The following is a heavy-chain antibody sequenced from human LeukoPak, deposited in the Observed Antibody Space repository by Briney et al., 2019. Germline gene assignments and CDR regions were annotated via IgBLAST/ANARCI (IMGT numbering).Heavy chain of an antibody. V-gene: IGHV3-9*01. J-gene: IGHJ5*02. Sequence: GGSLRLSCAASGFTFDDYAMHWVRQAPGKGLEWVSGTSWNSGSIGYADSVEGRFTISRDNAKNSLYLQMNSLRAEDTALYYCAKDSGYGDYDPWGQGTLVTVSS. CDR1: GFTFDDYA. CDR3: AKDSGYGDYDP. D-gene: IGHD4-17*01. CDR2: TSWNSGSI.